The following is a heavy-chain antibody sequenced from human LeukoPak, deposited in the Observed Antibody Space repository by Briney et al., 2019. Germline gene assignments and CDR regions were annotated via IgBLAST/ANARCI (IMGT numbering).Heavy chain of an antibody. CDR3: ARDFYGSRQSDY. CDR2: IYSGGST. J-gene: IGHJ4*02. CDR1: GFTVSSNY. D-gene: IGHD3-10*01. V-gene: IGHV3-53*01. Sequence: GGSLRLSCAASGFTVSSNYMSWVRQAPGKGLEWVSVIYSGGSTYYADSVKGRFTISRDNSKNTLYLQMNSLRAEDTAVYYCARDFYGSRQSDYWGQGTLVTVSS.